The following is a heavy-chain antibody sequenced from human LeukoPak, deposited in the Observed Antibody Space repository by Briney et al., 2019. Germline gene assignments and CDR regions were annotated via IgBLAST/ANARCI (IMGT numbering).Heavy chain of an antibody. V-gene: IGHV1-18*01. CDR1: GYTFTSYG. Sequence: GASVKVSCKASGYTFTSYGINWVRQAPGQGLEWMGWISAYNGITNYAQKLQGRVTMTTDTSTSTAYMELRSLRSDDTAVYYCARDKGTLVVVAATDYFDYWGQGTLVTVSS. D-gene: IGHD2-15*01. CDR3: ARDKGTLVVVAATDYFDY. CDR2: ISAYNGIT. J-gene: IGHJ4*02.